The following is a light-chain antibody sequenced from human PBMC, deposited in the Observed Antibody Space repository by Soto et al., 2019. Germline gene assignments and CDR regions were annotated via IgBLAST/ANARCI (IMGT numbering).Light chain of an antibody. CDR2: VAS. Sequence: DIQMTQSPSSLSASVGDRVTITCRASQSISSNLNWYQQKPGEAPKLLIYVASSLQSGVPSRFSGSESGTDYTLTISTLQPDDFRPDYCQQSYSTPYTFGQGTKLEIK. CDR3: QQSYSTPYT. CDR1: QSISSN. J-gene: IGKJ2*01. V-gene: IGKV1-39*01.